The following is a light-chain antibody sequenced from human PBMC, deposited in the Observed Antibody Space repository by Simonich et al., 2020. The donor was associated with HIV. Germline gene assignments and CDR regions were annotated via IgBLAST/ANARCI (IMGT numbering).Light chain of an antibody. CDR3: QQYGTSQGLT. CDR2: GAS. Sequence: EIVMTQSPATLSVFPGDRATLPCRASQSVSSNLAWYQQKPGQAPRLLIYGASTRAIGSPDRFSGSGSGTDFTLTISRLEPEDFAVYYCQQYGTSQGLTFGGGTKVEI. V-gene: IGKV3-20*01. J-gene: IGKJ4*01. CDR1: QSVSSN.